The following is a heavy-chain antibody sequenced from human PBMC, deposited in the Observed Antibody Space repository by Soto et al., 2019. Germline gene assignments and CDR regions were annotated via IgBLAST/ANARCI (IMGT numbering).Heavy chain of an antibody. CDR3: ARDIGRIRYYGSASYYKGIYYYGMDV. V-gene: IGHV4-30-4*01. D-gene: IGHD3-10*01. CDR2: IYYSGST. CDR1: GGSISSGDYY. Sequence: SETLSLTCTVSGGSISSGDYYWGWIRQPPGKGLEWIGYIYYSGSTYYNPSLKSRVTISVDTSKNQFSLKLSAVTAADTAVYYCARDIGRIRYYGSASYYKGIYYYGMDVWGQGTTVTVSS. J-gene: IGHJ6*02.